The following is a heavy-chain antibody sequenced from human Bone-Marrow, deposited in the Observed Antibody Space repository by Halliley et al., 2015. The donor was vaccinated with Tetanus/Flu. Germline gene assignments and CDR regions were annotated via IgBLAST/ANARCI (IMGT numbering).Heavy chain of an antibody. CDR3: ARAGSSYHYYGMDV. V-gene: IGHV3-53*01. J-gene: IGHJ6*02. D-gene: IGHD3-10*01. Sequence: VSVINAAGSADYAGSVKGRFTISRDNSGNMLYLQMDSLRVEDTAVYYCARAGSSYHYYGMDVWGQGTTVTVSS. CDR2: INAAGSA.